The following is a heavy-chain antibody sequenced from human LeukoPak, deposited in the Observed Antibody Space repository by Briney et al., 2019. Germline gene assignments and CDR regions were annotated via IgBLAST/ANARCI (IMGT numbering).Heavy chain of an antibody. CDR3: ARFIRRGSYYGSVDY. CDR2: INPNSGGT. CDR1: GYTFTGYY. Sequence: GASVKVSCKASGYTFTGYYMHWVRQAPGQGLEWMGWINPNSGGTNYAQKFQGRVTMTRDTSISTAYMELSRLRSDDTAVYYCARFIRRGSYYGSVDYWGQGTLVTVSS. V-gene: IGHV1-2*02. J-gene: IGHJ4*02. D-gene: IGHD3-10*01.